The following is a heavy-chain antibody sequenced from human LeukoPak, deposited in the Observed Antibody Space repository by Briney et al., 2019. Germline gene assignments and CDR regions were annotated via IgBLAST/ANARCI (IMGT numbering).Heavy chain of an antibody. CDR3: ARAALGYCSSTSCYTGSFDY. Sequence: SETLSLTCTVSAGSISSGSYYWSWIRQPAGKGLEWIGRIYTSGSTNYNPSLKSRVTISVDTSKNQFSLKLSSVTAADTAVYHCARAALGYCSSTSCYTGSFDYWGQGTLVTVSS. J-gene: IGHJ4*02. CDR2: IYTSGST. CDR1: AGSISSGSYY. V-gene: IGHV4-61*02. D-gene: IGHD2-2*02.